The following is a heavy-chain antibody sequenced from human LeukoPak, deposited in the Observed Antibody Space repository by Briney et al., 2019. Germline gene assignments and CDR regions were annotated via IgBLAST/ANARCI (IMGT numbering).Heavy chain of an antibody. D-gene: IGHD6-19*01. CDR1: GYTLTELS. CDR2: FDPEDGET. J-gene: IGHJ3*02. Sequence: GASVKVSCKVSGYTLTELSMHWVRQAPGKGLEWMGGFDPEDGETINAQKLQGRVTLTEDTSTDTAYMELSSLRSEDTAVYYCAKGSGIAVAASTFDIWGQGTLVTVSS. CDR3: AKGSGIAVAASTFDI. V-gene: IGHV1-24*01.